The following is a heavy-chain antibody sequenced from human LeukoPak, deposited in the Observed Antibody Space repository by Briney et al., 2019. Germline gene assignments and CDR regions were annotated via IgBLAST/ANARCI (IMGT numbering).Heavy chain of an antibody. D-gene: IGHD3-3*01. V-gene: IGHV3-23*01. Sequence: GGSLRLSYAASGSTFSSYAMSWVRQAPGKRLEWVSSISGTGGSTYYSDSVKGRFSISGDNSKNTLYLQVNSLRADDTAVYYCARDGPFYDFWSGYYRGAFNAFDIWGQGTMVTVSS. J-gene: IGHJ3*02. CDR3: ARDGPFYDFWSGYYRGAFNAFDI. CDR2: ISGTGGST. CDR1: GSTFSSYA.